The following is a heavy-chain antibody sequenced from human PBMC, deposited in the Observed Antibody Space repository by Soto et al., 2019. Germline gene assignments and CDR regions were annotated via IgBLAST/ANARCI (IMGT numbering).Heavy chain of an antibody. V-gene: IGHV4-38-2*02. CDR2: IYHRGAT. CDR1: GYSINRGYY. CDR3: ASLSITMVRGVIITAWFDP. J-gene: IGHJ5*02. Sequence: SETLSLTCSVSGYSINRGYYWGWIRQAPGKGLEWIGSIYHRGATYYTPSFKTRATISLDTSKNQFTLRLTSVTAADTAVYYCASLSITMVRGVIITAWFDPWGQGTLVTVSS. D-gene: IGHD3-10*01.